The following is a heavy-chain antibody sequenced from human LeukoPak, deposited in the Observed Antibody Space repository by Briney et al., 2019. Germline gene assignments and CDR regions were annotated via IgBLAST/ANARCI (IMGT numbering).Heavy chain of an antibody. CDR2: IYTSGST. CDR3: ARDLLQSGGFDP. D-gene: IGHD2-8*02. Sequence: SETLSLTCTVSGGSISSSSYYWGWIRQPPGKGLEWIGRIYTSGSTKYSPSLKSRVTISVDTSKNQFSLKLSSVTAADTAVYYCARDLLQSGGFDPWGQGTLVTVSS. CDR1: GGSISSSSYY. J-gene: IGHJ5*02. V-gene: IGHV4-61*02.